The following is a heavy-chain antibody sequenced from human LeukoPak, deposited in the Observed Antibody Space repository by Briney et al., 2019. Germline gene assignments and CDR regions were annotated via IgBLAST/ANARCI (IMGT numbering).Heavy chain of an antibody. Sequence: GESLKISCQGSGYSFTSYWIGWVRQMPGKGLEWMGIIYPSDSDTRYSPSFQGQVTISADKSISTAYLQWSSLKASDTAMYYCARDLPQGCSSTSCPFGYWGQGTLVTVSS. V-gene: IGHV5-51*01. D-gene: IGHD2-2*01. CDR1: GYSFTSYW. J-gene: IGHJ4*02. CDR3: ARDLPQGCSSTSCPFGY. CDR2: IYPSDSDT.